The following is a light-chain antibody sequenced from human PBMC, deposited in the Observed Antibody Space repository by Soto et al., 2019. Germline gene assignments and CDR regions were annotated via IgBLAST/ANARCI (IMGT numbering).Light chain of an antibody. J-gene: IGKJ5*01. Sequence: EIVMTQSPATLSVSPGESATLSCSASQSVSSYLAWYQQKPGQAPRLLMHGASSRATGIPDRFSGSGSGADFTLTISRVEHEDFAVYYCQHYGTSPEVTFGQGTRLEIK. CDR2: GAS. V-gene: IGKV3-20*01. CDR1: QSVSSY. CDR3: QHYGTSPEVT.